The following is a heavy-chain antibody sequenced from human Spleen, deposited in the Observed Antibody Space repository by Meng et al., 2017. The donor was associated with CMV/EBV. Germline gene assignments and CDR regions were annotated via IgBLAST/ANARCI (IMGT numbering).Heavy chain of an antibody. Sequence: GESLKISCAASGFPFSSYAMNWVRQALGKGLQWVSAISGSGGSTYYADSVQGRFTISRDNSKNTLYLQMDSLTVEDTAVYYCAKEPDIVVVVAAAAPWGQGTLVTVSS. V-gene: IGHV3-23*01. CDR3: AKEPDIVVVVAAAAP. J-gene: IGHJ5*02. CDR1: GFPFSSYA. CDR2: ISGSGGST. D-gene: IGHD2-15*01.